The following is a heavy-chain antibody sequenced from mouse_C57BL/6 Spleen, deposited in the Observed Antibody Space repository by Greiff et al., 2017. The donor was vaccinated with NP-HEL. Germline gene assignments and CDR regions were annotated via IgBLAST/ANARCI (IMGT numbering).Heavy chain of an antibody. Sequence: EVQLQQSGPVLVKPGASVKMSCKASGYTFTDYYMNWVKQSHGKSLEWIGVINPYNGGTSYNQKIKGKDTLTVDKYSSTAYMELNSLTSEDSAVYYCARRQLDWYFDVWGTGTTVTVSS. CDR2: INPYNGGT. J-gene: IGHJ1*03. D-gene: IGHD6-1*01. V-gene: IGHV1-19*01. CDR3: ARRQLDWYFDV. CDR1: GYTFTDYY.